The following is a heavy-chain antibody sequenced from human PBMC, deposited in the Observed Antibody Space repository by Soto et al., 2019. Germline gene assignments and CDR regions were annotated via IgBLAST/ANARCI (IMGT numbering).Heavy chain of an antibody. CDR2: SYSDGRT. D-gene: IGHD1-1*01. V-gene: IGHV3-53*01. CDR3: ARARDGYNFLYEPT. J-gene: IGHJ4*02. Sequence: PGGPLRLSCVASGFTVSRNYMSWVRQAPGKGLEWVSVSYSDGRTDYADSVKGRFTISRDNSKNTLYLQMNSLRAEDTAVYYCARARDGYNFLYEPTWGQGTLVTVSS. CDR1: GFTVSRNY.